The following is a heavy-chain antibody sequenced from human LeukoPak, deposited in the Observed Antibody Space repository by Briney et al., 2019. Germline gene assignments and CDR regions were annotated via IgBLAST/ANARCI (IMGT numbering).Heavy chain of an antibody. CDR2: IYSSGST. J-gene: IGHJ4*02. CDR3: ARVYQSSGISSGYFDY. Sequence: SQTLSLTCAVSGGSISSSYWRWVRQPAGEGLEWIGRIYSSGSTSYNHSLKSRVTMSVDTSKNQVSLKLSSATAADAAMYHCARVYQSSGISSGYFDYWGQGTLVTVSS. CDR1: GGSISSSY. V-gene: IGHV4-4*07. D-gene: IGHD4-23*01.